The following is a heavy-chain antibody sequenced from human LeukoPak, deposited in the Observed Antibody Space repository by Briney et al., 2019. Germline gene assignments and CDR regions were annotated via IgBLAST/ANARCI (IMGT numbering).Heavy chain of an antibody. CDR1: GFTFSDYT. V-gene: IGHV3-23*01. CDR3: AKHSSGYYRPHDY. CDR2: ISGSGGST. J-gene: IGHJ4*02. Sequence: GGSLRLSCAASGFTFSDYTMSWVRQAPGKGLEWVSGISGSGGSTYYAGSVKGRFTISRDNSKNTLYLQMNSLRAEDTAVYYCAKHSSGYYRPHDYWGQGTLVTVSS. D-gene: IGHD3-22*01.